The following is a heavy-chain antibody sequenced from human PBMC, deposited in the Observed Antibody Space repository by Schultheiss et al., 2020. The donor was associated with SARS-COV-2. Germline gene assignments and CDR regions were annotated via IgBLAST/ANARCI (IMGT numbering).Heavy chain of an antibody. Sequence: ASVKVSCKASGYAFIGYYMHWVRQATGQGLEWMGWMNPNSGGTNYAQKFQGRVTMTRDTSTSTVYMELSSLRSEDTAVYYCARGGRSFGGFDPWGQGTLVTVSS. D-gene: IGHD3-10*01. J-gene: IGHJ5*02. CDR3: ARGGRSFGGFDP. CDR2: MNPNSGGT. CDR1: GYAFIGYY. V-gene: IGHV1-2*02.